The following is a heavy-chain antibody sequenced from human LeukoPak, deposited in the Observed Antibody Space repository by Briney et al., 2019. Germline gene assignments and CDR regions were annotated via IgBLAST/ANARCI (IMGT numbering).Heavy chain of an antibody. CDR3: ARMPYDTSGYSMY. J-gene: IGHJ4*02. CDR2: ISAYNGNT. Sequence: ASVKVSCKASGYTFTRYGISWVRQAPGQGLEWMGWISAYNGNTNYAQKLQGRVTMTTDTSTSTACMELRSLRSDDTAVYYCARMPYDTSGYSMYWGQGTLVTVSS. V-gene: IGHV1-18*01. D-gene: IGHD3-22*01. CDR1: GYTFTRYG.